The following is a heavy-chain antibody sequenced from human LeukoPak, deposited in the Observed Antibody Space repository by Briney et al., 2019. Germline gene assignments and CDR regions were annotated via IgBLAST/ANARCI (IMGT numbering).Heavy chain of an antibody. Sequence: GGSLRLSCAASGFTCSNYGMNWVRQAPGKGLEWISSITTAGTFKYYADSLRGRFTISRDNAKNSLFLQMDGLRAEDTAVYYCAKDMGLSIAAPLGAFDIWGQGTMVTVSS. D-gene: IGHD6-6*01. CDR1: GFTCSNYG. J-gene: IGHJ3*02. CDR3: AKDMGLSIAAPLGAFDI. V-gene: IGHV3-21*04. CDR2: ITTAGTFK.